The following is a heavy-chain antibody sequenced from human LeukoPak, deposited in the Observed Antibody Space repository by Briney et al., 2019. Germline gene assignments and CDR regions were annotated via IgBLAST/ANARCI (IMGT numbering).Heavy chain of an antibody. CDR2: ISTSGGTT. V-gene: IGHV3-23*01. CDR1: GFSFNTYA. Sequence: GGSLRLSCAASGFSFNTYAMSWVRQAPGKGLEWVSDISTSGGTTNYADSVKGRFTISRDNSKNTLYLQMNSLRAEDTAVYYCMKESSGGTLNWFDPWGQGTLVTVSS. D-gene: IGHD2-15*01. J-gene: IGHJ5*02. CDR3: MKESSGGTLNWFDP.